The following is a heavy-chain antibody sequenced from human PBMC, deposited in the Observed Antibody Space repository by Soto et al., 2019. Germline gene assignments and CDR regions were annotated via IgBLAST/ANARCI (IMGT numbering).Heavy chain of an antibody. Sequence: QVQLVESGGGVVQPGRSLRLSCAASGFTFSSYGMHWVRQAPGKGLEWVAVISYDGSNKYYADSVKGRFTISRDNSKNTQYLQLNGVRAADSSVYYCAKDGRRYVGLDYWGQGTLVTVSS. V-gene: IGHV3-30*18. D-gene: IGHD3-16*01. CDR2: ISYDGSNK. J-gene: IGHJ4*02. CDR1: GFTFSSYG. CDR3: AKDGRRYVGLDY.